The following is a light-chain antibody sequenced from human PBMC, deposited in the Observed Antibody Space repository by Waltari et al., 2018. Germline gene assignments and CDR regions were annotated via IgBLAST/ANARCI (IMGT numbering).Light chain of an antibody. CDR2: SNS. Sequence: QSVLTQPPSVSGAPGQRVTLSCTGTDSNFGTVYDVHWYQQFPGTAPKLLIYSNSNRPSGVPDRFSGSRSGTSASLTITGLQAEDEADYYCQAYDKSLSSVVFGGGTKVTVL. J-gene: IGLJ2*01. CDR1: DSNFGTVYD. V-gene: IGLV1-40*01. CDR3: QAYDKSLSSVV.